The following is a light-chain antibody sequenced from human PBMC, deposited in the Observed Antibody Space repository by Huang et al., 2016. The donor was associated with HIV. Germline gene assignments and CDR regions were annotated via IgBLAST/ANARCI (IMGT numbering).Light chain of an antibody. CDR2: DAT. CDR3: QQYDIHPLT. CDR1: QDINNF. J-gene: IGKJ3*01. V-gene: IGKV1-8*01. Sequence: IRMTQSPSSLSASTGDRVTITCWANQDINNFLAWYQQRPGSCPTHLIYDATTLQSGVPSRFSVNGSGTDFTLTIGCLHSEDVATYYCQQYDIHPLTFGPGTRVDIK.